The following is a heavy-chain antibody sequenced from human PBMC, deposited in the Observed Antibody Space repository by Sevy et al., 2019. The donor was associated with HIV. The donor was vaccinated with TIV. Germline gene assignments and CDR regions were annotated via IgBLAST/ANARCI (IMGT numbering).Heavy chain of an antibody. V-gene: IGHV4-39*02. CDR1: GASISSGTYY. CDR3: ARVMMIQLSTLGLEYYFDY. Sequence: SETLSLMCSVSGASISSGTYYWGWIRQPPGKGLEWIGSIYHSGSPYYNPSLKSRVSISIDTSKNHFSLKLWSVTAADTAVYYCARVMMIQLSTLGLEYYFDYWGQGTPVTVSS. CDR2: IYHSGSP. J-gene: IGHJ4*02. D-gene: IGHD5-18*01.